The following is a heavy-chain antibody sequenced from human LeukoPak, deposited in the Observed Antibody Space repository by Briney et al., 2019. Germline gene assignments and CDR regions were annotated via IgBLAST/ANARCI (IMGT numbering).Heavy chain of an antibody. CDR2: IKRDGNEK. V-gene: IGHV3-7*04. J-gene: IGHJ4*02. D-gene: IGHD6-19*01. Sequence: GGSLRLSCAASGFTFSNYWMTWVRQAPGKGLEWVANIKRDGNEKSYADSVKGRFTISRDNDKQSLYLKMNSLRAEDTAVYYCARNWLEKHFDYWGQGTLVTVSS. CDR3: ARNWLEKHFDY. CDR1: GFTFSNYW.